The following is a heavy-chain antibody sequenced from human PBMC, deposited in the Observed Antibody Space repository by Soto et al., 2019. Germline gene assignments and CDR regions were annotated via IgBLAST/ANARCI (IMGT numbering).Heavy chain of an antibody. J-gene: IGHJ6*02. D-gene: IGHD3-10*01. CDR2: ISSSSSYT. CDR1: GFTFSDYY. Sequence: QVQLVESGGGLVKPGGSLRLSCAASGFTFSDYYMSWIRQAPGKGLEWVSYISSSSSYTNYADSVKGRFTISRDNAKNSLYLQINSLRAEDTAVYYCARNPFSGSYPYYYYGMDVWGQGTTVTVSS. V-gene: IGHV3-11*06. CDR3: ARNPFSGSYPYYYYGMDV.